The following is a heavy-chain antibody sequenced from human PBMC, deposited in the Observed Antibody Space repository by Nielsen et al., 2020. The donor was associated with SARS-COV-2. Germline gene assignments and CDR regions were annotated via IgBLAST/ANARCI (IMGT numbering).Heavy chain of an antibody. CDR2: ISYDGTNK. D-gene: IGHD6-19*01. J-gene: IGHJ6*02. Sequence: WIRQPPGKGLEWVAVISYDGTNKYYTDSVKGRFTISRDNSKNTLFLQMNSLRTEDMAVYYCARDSGPGYSSGWYKYYGMDVWGQGTVVTVSS. V-gene: IGHV3-30*04. CDR3: ARDSGPGYSSGWYKYYGMDV.